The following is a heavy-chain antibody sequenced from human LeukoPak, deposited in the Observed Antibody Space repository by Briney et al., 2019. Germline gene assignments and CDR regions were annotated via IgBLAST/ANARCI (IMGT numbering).Heavy chain of an antibody. J-gene: IGHJ5*02. Sequence: SETLSLTCTVSGGSISIGGYYWSWIRQHPGKGLEWIGYIYYNGNTYYNPSLKSRLTISGDTSENQFSLKLSSVTAADTAVYYCARSHGGITIRNWFDPWGQGTLVTVSS. D-gene: IGHD3-3*01. CDR3: ARSHGGITIRNWFDP. CDR1: GGSISIGGYY. V-gene: IGHV4-31*03. CDR2: IYYNGNT.